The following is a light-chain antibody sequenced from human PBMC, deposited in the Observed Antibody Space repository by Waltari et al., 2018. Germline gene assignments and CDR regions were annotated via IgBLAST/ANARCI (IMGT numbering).Light chain of an antibody. J-gene: IGLJ2*01. CDR1: SSDVGGFDY. V-gene: IGLV2-8*01. CDR2: EVS. CDR3: SSFAGSSQML. Sequence: QSALTQPPSASGSPGQSVTISCTGTSSDVGGFDYVSWYQQHPSKVPRLMIYEVSKRPAGVPERFAGSKSGNAASLTVSGLQVEDDADFYCSSFAGSSQMLFGGGTKLTVL.